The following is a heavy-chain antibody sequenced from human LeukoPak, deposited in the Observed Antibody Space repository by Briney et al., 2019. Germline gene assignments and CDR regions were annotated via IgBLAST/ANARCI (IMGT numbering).Heavy chain of an antibody. J-gene: IGHJ4*02. CDR1: GYTFTSYD. CDR3: ARGSGYSYGYVFDY. V-gene: IGHV1-8*01. D-gene: IGHD5-18*01. Sequence: ASVKVSCKASGYTFTSYDINWVRQATGQGLEWMGRMNPNSGNTGYAQKFQGRVTMTRNTSISTAYMELSSLRSEDTAVYYCARGSGYSYGYVFDYWGQGTLVTVSS. CDR2: MNPNSGNT.